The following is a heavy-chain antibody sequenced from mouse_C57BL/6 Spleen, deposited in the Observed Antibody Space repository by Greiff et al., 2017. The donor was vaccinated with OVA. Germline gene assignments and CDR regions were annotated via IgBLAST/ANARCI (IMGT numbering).Heavy chain of an antibody. CDR1: GYSFTGYY. V-gene: IGHV1-43*01. J-gene: IGHJ4*01. D-gene: IGHD2-4*01. CDR3: ARNYDSFYYAMDY. CDR2: INPSTGGT. Sequence: VQLQQSGPELVKPGASVKISCKASGYSFTGYYMHWVKQSSEKSLEWIGEINPSTGGTSYNQKFKGKATLTVDKSSSTAYMQLKSLTSENSAVYYCARNYDSFYYAMDYWGQGTSVTVSS.